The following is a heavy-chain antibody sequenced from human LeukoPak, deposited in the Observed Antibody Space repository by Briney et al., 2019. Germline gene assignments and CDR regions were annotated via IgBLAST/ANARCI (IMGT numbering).Heavy chain of an antibody. CDR3: ARNVVPAARARVLDI. V-gene: IGHV1-2*02. CDR1: GYTFTGYY. Sequence: RASVKVSCKASGYTFTGYYMHWVRQAPGQGLGWMGWINPNSGGTNYAQKFQGRVTMTRDTSISTAYMELSRLGSDDTAVYYCARNVVPAARARVLDIWGQGTMVTVSS. J-gene: IGHJ3*02. CDR2: INPNSGGT. D-gene: IGHD2-2*01.